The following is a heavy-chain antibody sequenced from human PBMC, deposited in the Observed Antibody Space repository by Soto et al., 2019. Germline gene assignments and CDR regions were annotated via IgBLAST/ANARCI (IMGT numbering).Heavy chain of an antibody. V-gene: IGHV3-11*06. J-gene: IGHJ4*02. CDR1: GFTFSDYY. CDR3: ARAGWNDFWNGSQFYYFDY. Sequence: PGGSLRLSCAASGFTFSDYYMSWMRQAPGKGLEWVSSISSSSSKTNYADSVKGRFTISRDNAKNSLSLQMNSLRVEDTAVYYCARAGWNDFWNGSQFYYFDYWGQGTLVTVSS. D-gene: IGHD3-3*01. CDR2: ISSSSSKT.